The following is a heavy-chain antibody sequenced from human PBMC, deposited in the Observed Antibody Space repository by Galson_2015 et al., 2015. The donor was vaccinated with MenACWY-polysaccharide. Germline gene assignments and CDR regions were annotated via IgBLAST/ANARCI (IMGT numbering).Heavy chain of an antibody. CDR2: TYYRSQWYT. J-gene: IGHJ4*02. Sequence: CAISGDSVSSNPASWNWIRQSPSRGLEWLGRTYYRSQWYTDYAVSVKSRIAINADASRNQFSLQLNSVTPDDTAVYCCARDRGRHSHGPPYYFDFWGRGTLVTVSS. D-gene: IGHD5-24*01. CDR1: GDSVSSNPAS. V-gene: IGHV6-1*01. CDR3: ARDRGRHSHGPPYYFDF.